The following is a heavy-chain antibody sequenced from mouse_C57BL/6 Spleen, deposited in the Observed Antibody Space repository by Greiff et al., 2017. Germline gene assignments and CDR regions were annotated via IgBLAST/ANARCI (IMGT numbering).Heavy chain of an antibody. CDR3: ARTRGYYYGSSYGAMDY. Sequence: EVKLVESGGGLVKPGGSLKLSCAASGFTFSDYGMHWVRQAPEKGLEWVAYISSGSSTIYYADTVKGRFTISRDNAKNTLFLQMTSLRSEDTAMYYCARTRGYYYGSSYGAMDYWGQGTSVTVSS. J-gene: IGHJ4*01. CDR1: GFTFSDYG. CDR2: ISSGSSTI. D-gene: IGHD1-1*01. V-gene: IGHV5-17*01.